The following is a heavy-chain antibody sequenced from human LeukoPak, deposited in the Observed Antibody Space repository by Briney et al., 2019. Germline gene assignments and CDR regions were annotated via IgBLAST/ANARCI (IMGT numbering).Heavy chain of an antibody. V-gene: IGHV3-30-3*01. J-gene: IGHJ4*02. Sequence: PGGSLRLSCAASGFTFSSYAMHWVRQAPGKGLEWVAVISYDGSNKYYADSVKGRFTISRDNSKNTLYLQMNSLRAEDTAVYYCARERLGTYYYDSSGPFDYWGQGTLVTVSS. D-gene: IGHD3-22*01. CDR2: ISYDGSNK. CDR1: GFTFSSYA. CDR3: ARERLGTYYYDSSGPFDY.